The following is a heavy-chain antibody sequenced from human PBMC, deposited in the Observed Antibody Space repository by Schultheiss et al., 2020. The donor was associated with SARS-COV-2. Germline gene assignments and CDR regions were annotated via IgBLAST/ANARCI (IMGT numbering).Heavy chain of an antibody. CDR3: ARHSSSSVGYYYGMDV. CDR1: GFTFSSYG. D-gene: IGHD6-6*01. J-gene: IGHJ6*02. CDR2: ISGSGGST. V-gene: IGHV3-23*01. Sequence: GGSLRLSCAASGFTFSSYGMHWVRQAPGKGLEWVSAISGSGGSTYYADSVKGRFTISRDNSKNTLYLQMNSLRAEDTAVYYCARHSSSSVGYYYGMDVWGQGTTVTVSS.